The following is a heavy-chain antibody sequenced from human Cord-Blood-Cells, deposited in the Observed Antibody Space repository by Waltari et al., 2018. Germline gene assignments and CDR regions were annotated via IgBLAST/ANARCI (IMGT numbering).Heavy chain of an antibody. CDR2: IGTAGDT. CDR1: GFTLSSYD. J-gene: IGHJ3*02. Sequence: EVQLVESGGGLVQPGGSLRLSCAASGFTLSSYDIPWVRQATGKGLEWVSAIGTAGDTYYPGSVKGRFTISRENAKNSLYLQMNSLRAGDTAVYYCARVGYSDAFDIWGQGTMVTVSS. D-gene: IGHD5-18*01. CDR3: ARVGYSDAFDI. V-gene: IGHV3-13*01.